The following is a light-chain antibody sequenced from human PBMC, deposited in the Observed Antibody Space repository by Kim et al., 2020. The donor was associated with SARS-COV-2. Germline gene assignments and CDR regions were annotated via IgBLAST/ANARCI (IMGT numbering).Light chain of an antibody. CDR2: GAS. J-gene: IGKJ1*01. CDR3: QQYNDWWT. CDR1: QNINNR. Sequence: EIVMTQSPATLSVSPGERATLSCRASQNINNRLAWYQQRPGQAPRLLIYGASARATGISPRFSGSGSGTEFTLTISSLQSEDFALYYCQQYNDWWTFGQGTKVDIK. V-gene: IGKV3-15*01.